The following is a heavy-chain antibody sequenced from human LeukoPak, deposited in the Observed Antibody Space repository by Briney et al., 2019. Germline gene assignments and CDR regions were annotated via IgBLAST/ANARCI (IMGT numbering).Heavy chain of an antibody. CDR1: GFTFSNAW. CDR2: IKSKTDGGTT. V-gene: IGHV3-15*01. Sequence: GGSLRLSCAASGFTFSNAWMSWVRHAPGKGLEWVGRIKSKTDGGTTDYAAPVKGRFTISRDDSKNTLYLQMNSLRPEDTAVYYCAKEPAYCGGDCFSLLDYWGQGSLVTVSS. J-gene: IGHJ4*02. D-gene: IGHD2-21*02. CDR3: AKEPAYCGGDCFSLLDY.